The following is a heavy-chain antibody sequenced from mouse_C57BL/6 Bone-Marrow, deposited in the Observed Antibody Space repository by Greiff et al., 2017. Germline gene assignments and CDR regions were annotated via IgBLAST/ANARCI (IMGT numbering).Heavy chain of an antibody. CDR1: GYTFTDYY. CDR3: ARGGNYYYGSSSWFAY. Sequence: QVQLQQSGPELVKPGASVKISCKASGYTFTDYYINWVKQRPGQGLEWIGWFFPGSGSTYYNEKFKGKATLTVDKSSSTAYMLLSSLTSEDSAVYFCARGGNYYYGSSSWFAYWGQGTLVTVSA. CDR2: FFPGSGST. V-gene: IGHV1-75*01. J-gene: IGHJ3*01. D-gene: IGHD1-1*01.